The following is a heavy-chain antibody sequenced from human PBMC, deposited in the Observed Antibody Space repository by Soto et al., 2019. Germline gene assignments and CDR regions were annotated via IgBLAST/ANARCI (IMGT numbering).Heavy chain of an antibody. V-gene: IGHV3-23*01. CDR3: AKQLAAPGTSNYFDY. CDR2: ISGSGGNT. D-gene: IGHD6-13*01. CDR1: GFTFSTYA. Sequence: GGSLRLSCAASGFTFSTYAMSWVRQAPGKGLEWVSGISGSGGNTYYADSVKGRFTIYRDNSKNTLYLQMNSLRAEDTAVYYWAKQLAAPGTSNYFDYWGQGMLVTVS. J-gene: IGHJ4*02.